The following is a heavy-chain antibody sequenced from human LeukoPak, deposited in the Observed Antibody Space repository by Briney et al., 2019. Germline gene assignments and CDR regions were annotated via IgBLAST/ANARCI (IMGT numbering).Heavy chain of an antibody. CDR3: ARDQGTTVTGYYYYMDV. CDR2: IYSGGST. V-gene: IGHV3-66*02. D-gene: IGHD4-11*01. CDR1: GFTVSSNY. J-gene: IGHJ6*03. Sequence: GGSLRLSCAASGFTVSSNYMSWVRQAPGKGLEWVSVIYSGGSTYYADSVKGRFTISRDNSKNTLYLQMNSLRAEDTAVYYCARDQGTTVTGYYYYMDVWGKGTTVTVSS.